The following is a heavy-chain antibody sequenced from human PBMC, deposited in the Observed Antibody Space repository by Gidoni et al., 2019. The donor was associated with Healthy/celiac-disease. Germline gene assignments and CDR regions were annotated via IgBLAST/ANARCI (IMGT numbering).Heavy chain of an antibody. J-gene: IGHJ3*02. CDR1: GFTFSSYA. D-gene: IGHD2-21*02. CDR3: AKGRIVVVTAIRKADAFDI. Sequence: EVQLLESGGGLVQPGGSLRLSCAASGFTFSSYAMSWVRQAPGKGLEWVSAISGSGGSTYYADSVKGRFTISRDNSKNTLYLQMNSLRAEDTAVYYCAKGRIVVVTAIRKADAFDIWGQGTMVTVSS. CDR2: ISGSGGST. V-gene: IGHV3-23*01.